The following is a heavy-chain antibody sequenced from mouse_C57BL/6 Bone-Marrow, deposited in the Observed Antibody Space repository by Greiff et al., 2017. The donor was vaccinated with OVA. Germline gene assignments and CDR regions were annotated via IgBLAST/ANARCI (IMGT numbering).Heavy chain of an antibody. CDR3: ARVRDGRYWYFDV. J-gene: IGHJ1*03. CDR1: GYTFTSYW. D-gene: IGHD3-1*01. CDR2: IDPSDSYT. V-gene: IGHV1-69*01. Sequence: VQLQQPGAELVMPGASVKLSCKASGYTFTSYWMHWVKQRPGQGLEWIGEIDPSDSYTNYNQKFKGKSTLTVDKSSSTAYMQLSSLTSEDSAVFYCARVRDGRYWYFDVWGTGTTVTVSS.